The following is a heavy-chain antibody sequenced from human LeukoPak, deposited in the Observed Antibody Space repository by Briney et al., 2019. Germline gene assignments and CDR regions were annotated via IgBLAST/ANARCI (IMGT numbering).Heavy chain of an antibody. CDR3: ARGRASGTTFYYYNGMDV. Sequence: SETLSLTCAVYGGSFSGYYWSWIRQPPGKGLEWIGEINHSGSTNYNPSLKSRVTISVDTSKNQFSLKLSSVTAADTAVYYCARGRASGTTFYYYNGMDVWGQGTTVTVSS. CDR1: GGSFSGYY. J-gene: IGHJ6*02. V-gene: IGHV4-34*01. D-gene: IGHD1-1*01. CDR2: INHSGST.